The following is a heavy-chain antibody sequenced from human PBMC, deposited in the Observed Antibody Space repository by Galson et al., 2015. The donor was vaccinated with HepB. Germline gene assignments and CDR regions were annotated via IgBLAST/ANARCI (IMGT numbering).Heavy chain of an antibody. CDR1: GFTFRNYG. J-gene: IGHJ4*02. CDR2: IWYDGTNK. V-gene: IGHV3-33*08. D-gene: IGHD3-10*01. Sequence: SLRLSCAASGFTFRNYGMHWVCQAPGKGLEWVALIWYDGTNKYYADSVKGRFTISRDNSKNTLYLQMNSLRAEDTAVYYCVREFSGLYYFDYWGQGTLVTVSS. CDR3: VREFSGLYYFDY.